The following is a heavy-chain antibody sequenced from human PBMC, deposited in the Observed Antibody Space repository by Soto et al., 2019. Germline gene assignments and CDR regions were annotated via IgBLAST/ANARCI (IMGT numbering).Heavy chain of an antibody. D-gene: IGHD2-2*01. Sequence: SETLSLTCTVSGGSISSSSYYWGWIRQPPGKGLEWIGSIYYSGSTYYNPSLKSRVTISVDTSKNQFSLKPSSVTAADTAVYYCARGGDIVVVPAAIAYYYMDVWGKGTTVTVPS. CDR1: GGSISSSSYY. V-gene: IGHV4-39*07. CDR3: ARGGDIVVVPAAIAYYYMDV. J-gene: IGHJ6*03. CDR2: IYYSGST.